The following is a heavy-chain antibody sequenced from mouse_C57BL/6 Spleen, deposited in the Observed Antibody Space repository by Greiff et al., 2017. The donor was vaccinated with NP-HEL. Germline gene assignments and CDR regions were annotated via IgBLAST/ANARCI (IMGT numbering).Heavy chain of an antibody. Sequence: EVKLVESGGGLVKPGGSLKLSCAASGFTFSDYGMHWVRQAPEKGLEWVAYISSGSSTIYYADTVKGRFTISRDNAKNTLFLQMTSLRSEDTAVYYCERGSDYGGFACWGQGTLVTVSA. D-gene: IGHD2-4*01. CDR1: GFTFSDYG. CDR2: ISSGSSTI. V-gene: IGHV5-17*01. CDR3: ERGSDYGGFAC. J-gene: IGHJ3*01.